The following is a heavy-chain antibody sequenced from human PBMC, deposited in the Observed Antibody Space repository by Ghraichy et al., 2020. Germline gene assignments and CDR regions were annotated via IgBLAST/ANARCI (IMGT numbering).Heavy chain of an antibody. CDR2: IRTKPNNYAT. V-gene: IGHV3-73*01. CDR1: GFIFSEFA. D-gene: IGHD3-10*01. CDR3: SRPGFGELQNAFDV. Sequence: GGSLRLSCAASGFIFSEFAMYWVRQAPGKGLECIGRIRTKPNNYATTYAASVKGRFTISRDDSKNTMYLQMKSLKTEDKAVYYCSRPGFGELQNAFDVWGHGTIVTVSS. J-gene: IGHJ3*01.